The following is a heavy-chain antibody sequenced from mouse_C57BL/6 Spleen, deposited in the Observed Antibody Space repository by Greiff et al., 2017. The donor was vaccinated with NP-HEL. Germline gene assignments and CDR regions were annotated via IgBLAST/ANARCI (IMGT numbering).Heavy chain of an antibody. CDR1: GYTFTSYW. D-gene: IGHD6-1*01. V-gene: IGHV1-64*01. CDR2: IYPDSGST. Sequence: QVQLKQPGAELVKPGASVKLSCKASGYTFTSYWMRWVKQRPGQGLEWIGMIYPDSGSTNYNEKFKSKATLTVDKSSSTAYMQLSSLTSEDSAIYYCARWATLTTYFDYWGQGTTLTVSS. J-gene: IGHJ2*01. CDR3: ARWATLTTYFDY.